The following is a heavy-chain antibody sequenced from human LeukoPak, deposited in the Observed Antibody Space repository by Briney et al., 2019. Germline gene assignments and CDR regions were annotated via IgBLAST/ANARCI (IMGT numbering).Heavy chain of an antibody. D-gene: IGHD2-2*01. CDR1: GFPFSSYG. J-gene: IGHJ4*01. CDR3: AKDRNIVIIPAAIEGFDY. CDR2: IWNDGSKK. Sequence: PGRSLRLSCAASGFPFSSYGMHWVRQAPGKGLEWVAVIWNDGSKKLYADSVKGRFTVSRDNHKNEVFLQMNTLRVDDTAVYYCAKDRNIVIIPAAIEGFDYWGLGTLVTVAS. V-gene: IGHV3-33*06.